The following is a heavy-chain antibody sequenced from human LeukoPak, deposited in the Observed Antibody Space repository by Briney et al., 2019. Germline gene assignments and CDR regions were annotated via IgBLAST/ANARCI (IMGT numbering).Heavy chain of an antibody. Sequence: SETLSLTCTVSGGSISSYYWSWIRQPAGKGLEWIGRIYTSGSTNCNPSLKSRVTMSVDTSKNQFSLKLSSVTAADTAVYYCAKISSSWSEYNWFDPWGQGTLVTVSS. CDR1: GGSISSYY. J-gene: IGHJ5*02. V-gene: IGHV4-4*07. D-gene: IGHD6-13*01. CDR2: IYTSGST. CDR3: AKISSSWSEYNWFDP.